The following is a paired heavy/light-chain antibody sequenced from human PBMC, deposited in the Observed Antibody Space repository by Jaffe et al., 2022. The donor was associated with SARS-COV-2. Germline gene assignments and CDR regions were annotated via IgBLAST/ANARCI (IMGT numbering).Heavy chain of an antibody. V-gene: IGHV4-39*01. D-gene: IGHD3-9*01. CDR2: IYYSGST. CDR3: ARVSGIWTGFFDY. CDR1: GGSISSGNYY. Sequence: QLQLQESGPGLVKPSETLSLTCTVSGGSISSGNYYWGWIRQPPGKGLEWIGSIYYSGSTYYNPSLKSRVTISVDTSKNQFSLKLTSVTAADTAVFYCARVSGIWTGFFDYWGQGTLVTVSS. J-gene: IGHJ4*02.
Light chain of an antibody. CDR1: SSNIGAGYD. Sequence: QSVLTQPPSVSGAPGQRVTISCTGSSSNIGAGYDVHWYQHLPGTAPKLLIYDNINRPSGVPDRFSGSKSGTSASLAITGLQAEDEADYYCQSYDNSLSWGVFGGGTKLTVL. V-gene: IGLV1-40*01. J-gene: IGLJ3*02. CDR2: DNI. CDR3: QSYDNSLSWGV.